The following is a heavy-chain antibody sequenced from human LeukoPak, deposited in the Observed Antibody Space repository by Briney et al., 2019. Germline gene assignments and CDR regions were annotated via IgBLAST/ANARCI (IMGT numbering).Heavy chain of an antibody. CDR2: INPNSGGT. J-gene: IGHJ4*02. CDR3: ARYFDWLLPFDY. V-gene: IGHV1-2*02. D-gene: IGHD3-9*01. Sequence: ASMKVSCKASVYTFTGYYMHWVRQAPGQGLEWMGWINPNSGGTNYAQKFQGRVTMTRDTSISTAYMELSRLRSDDTAVYYCARYFDWLLPFDYWGQGTLVTVSS. CDR1: VYTFTGYY.